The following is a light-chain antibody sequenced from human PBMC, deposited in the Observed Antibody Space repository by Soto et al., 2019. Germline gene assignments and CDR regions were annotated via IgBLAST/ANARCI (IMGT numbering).Light chain of an antibody. V-gene: IGLV1-44*01. Sequence: QSALTQPPSASGTPRQRVTISCSGSSSNIGSNTVNWYQQLPGTAPKLLIYSNNQRPSGVPDRFSGSKSGTSASLAISGLQSEDEADYYCAAWDDSLNGRVFGTGTKVT. J-gene: IGLJ1*01. CDR3: AAWDDSLNGRV. CDR2: SNN. CDR1: SSNIGSNT.